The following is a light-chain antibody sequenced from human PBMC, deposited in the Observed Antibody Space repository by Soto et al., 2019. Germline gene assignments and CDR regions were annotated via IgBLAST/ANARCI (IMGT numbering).Light chain of an antibody. Sequence: SVLTQPASVSGSPGQSIAISCTGTCSDVGGSNFVSWYQQHPAKPPILIIYDVANRPSGVSNRFSGSKSGSTASLIISRLQTEDEADYYWLWYTSRTTSVFGTGTKVTV. CDR2: DVA. CDR1: CSDVGGSNF. V-gene: IGLV2-14*03. CDR3: LWYTSRTTSV. J-gene: IGLJ1*01.